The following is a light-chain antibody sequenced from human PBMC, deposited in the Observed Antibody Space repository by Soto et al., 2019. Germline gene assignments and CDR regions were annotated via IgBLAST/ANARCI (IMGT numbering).Light chain of an antibody. CDR3: SSFTSSHTVV. J-gene: IGLJ2*01. CDR2: NVS. CDR1: SSDVGGYNY. V-gene: IGLV2-14*01. Sequence: QSALTQPASVSGSPGQSITISCTGTSSDVGGYNYVSWYQQHPGKAPKLIIYNVSNRPSGVSNHFSGSKSGNTASLTISGVQAEDEGHYYCSSFTSSHTVVFGGGTKLTVL.